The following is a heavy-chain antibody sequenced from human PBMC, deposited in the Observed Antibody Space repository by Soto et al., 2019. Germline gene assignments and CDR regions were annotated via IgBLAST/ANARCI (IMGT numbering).Heavy chain of an antibody. D-gene: IGHD3-16*01. V-gene: IGHV3-11*01. CDR3: VRDVIPYYDFYNAYLH. J-gene: IGHJ4*02. CDR1: GFTFMDYF. Sequence: QIQLTESGGGLVQPGGSLTISCEASGFTFMDYFMSWVRQAPGKGLEWIAYISSSSRNIFYADSVKGRFTISRDNDKYALFLHMSDLRADATAVYSCVRDVIPYYDFYNAYLHWGQGTLVTVSS. CDR2: ISSSSRNI.